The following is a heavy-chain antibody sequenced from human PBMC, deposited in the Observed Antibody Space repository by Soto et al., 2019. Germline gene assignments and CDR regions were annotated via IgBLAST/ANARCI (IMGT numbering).Heavy chain of an antibody. CDR2: IIPILGIA. J-gene: IGHJ4*02. D-gene: IGHD5-12*01. V-gene: IGHV1-69*02. CDR3: ARRYGYKNRFDY. Sequence: QVQLVQSGAEVKKPGSSVKVSCKASGGTFSSYTISWVRQAPGQGLEWMGRIIPILGIANYAQKFQGRVTITADKYTSTAYMELSSLRSEDTAVYYCARRYGYKNRFDYWGQGTLVNVSS. CDR1: GGTFSSYT.